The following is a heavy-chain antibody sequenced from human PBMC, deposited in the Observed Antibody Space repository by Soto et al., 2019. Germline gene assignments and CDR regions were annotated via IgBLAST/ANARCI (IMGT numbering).Heavy chain of an antibody. CDR2: IKQDGSEK. CDR3: ARDRSAKQWLVPPVDY. CDR1: GFTFSSYW. V-gene: IGHV3-7*05. Sequence: GGSLRLSCAASGFTFSSYWMSWVRQAPGKGLEWVANIKQDGSEKYYVDSVKGRFTISRDNAKNSLYLQMNSLRAEDTAVYYCARDRSAKQWLVPPVDYWGQGTLVTVSS. D-gene: IGHD6-19*01. J-gene: IGHJ4*02.